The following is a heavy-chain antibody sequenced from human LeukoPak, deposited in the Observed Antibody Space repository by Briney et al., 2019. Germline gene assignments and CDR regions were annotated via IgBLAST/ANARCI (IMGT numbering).Heavy chain of an antibody. D-gene: IGHD3-22*01. CDR3: ARGAFDYYDSSGYSPAFDI. Sequence: SVKVSCKASGGTFSSYAISWVRQAPGQGLEWMGRIIPILGIANYAQKFQGRVTITADKSTSTAYMELSSLRSEDTAVYYCARGAFDYYDSSGYSPAFDIWGQGTMVTVSS. CDR2: IIPILGIA. CDR1: GGTFSSYA. J-gene: IGHJ3*02. V-gene: IGHV1-69*04.